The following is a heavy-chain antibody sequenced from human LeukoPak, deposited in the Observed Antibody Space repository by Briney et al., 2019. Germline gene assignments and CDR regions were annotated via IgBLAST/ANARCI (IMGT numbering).Heavy chain of an antibody. CDR3: ARQAYSSGWYTAAY. CDR1: GGSISSSY. J-gene: IGHJ4*02. CDR2: IYDSETT. D-gene: IGHD6-19*01. Sequence: KPSETLSLTCTVSGGSISSSYWSWIRQPAGRVLEWIASIYDSETTKYNPSLRSRATISSDTSKNQFSLKLSSVTAADTAVYYCARQAYSSGWYTAAYWGQGTLVTVSS. V-gene: IGHV4-59*08.